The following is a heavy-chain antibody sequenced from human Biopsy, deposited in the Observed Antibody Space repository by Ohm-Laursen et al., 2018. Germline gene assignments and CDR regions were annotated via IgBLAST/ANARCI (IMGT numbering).Heavy chain of an antibody. D-gene: IGHD4-23*01. CDR3: ARDTRWSPYHMDV. CDR2: ISSGGTTI. CDR1: GFPFSDYY. J-gene: IGHJ6*02. Sequence: SLRLSCTASGFPFSDYYMRWVRQAPGKGLEWVSYISSGGTTIYYADSVKGRFTIPRDNAKNSLYLQMNSLRVDDTAVYYCARDTRWSPYHMDVWGQGTTVTVSS. V-gene: IGHV3-11*01.